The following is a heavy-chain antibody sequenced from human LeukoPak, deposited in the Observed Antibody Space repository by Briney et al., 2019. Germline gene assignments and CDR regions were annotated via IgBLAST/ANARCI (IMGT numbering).Heavy chain of an antibody. V-gene: IGHV1-2*02. CDR2: INRDSGGT. D-gene: IGHD2/OR15-2a*01. J-gene: IGHJ3*01. CDR1: GYTFTGYY. CDR3: ARTFYDTLDSDAFDF. Sequence: ASVKVSCKASGYTFTGYYMHWVRQAPGQGLEWMGWINRDSGGTNNAQKFQGRVTMTRDTSISTAYMELSRLRSDDTAVYYCARTFYDTLDSDAFDFWGQGTMVIVSS.